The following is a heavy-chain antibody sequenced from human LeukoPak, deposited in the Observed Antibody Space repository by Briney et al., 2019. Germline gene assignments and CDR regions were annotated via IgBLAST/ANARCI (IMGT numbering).Heavy chain of an antibody. CDR1: GGSISSSSYY. CDR2: IYYSGST. D-gene: IGHD3-3*01. Sequence: SETLSLTCTVSGGSISSSSYYWGWIRQPPGTGLGWIGSIYYSGSTYYNPSLKSRVTISVDTSKNQFSLKLSSVTAADTAVYYCARSVIFGVVIIDYYYMDVWGKGTTVTVSS. CDR3: ARSVIFGVVIIDYYYMDV. V-gene: IGHV4-39*01. J-gene: IGHJ6*03.